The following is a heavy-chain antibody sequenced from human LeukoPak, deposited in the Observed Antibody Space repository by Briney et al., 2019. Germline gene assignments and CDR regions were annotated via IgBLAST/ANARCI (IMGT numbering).Heavy chain of an antibody. Sequence: GASVKVSCEASGYTFTSYDINWVRQATGQGLEWMGWMNPNSGNTGYAQKFQGRVTMTRNTSISTAYMELSSLRSEDTAVYYCARGGKPFWSGYYDAFDIWGQGTMVTVSS. CDR3: ARGGKPFWSGYYDAFDI. CDR2: MNPNSGNT. CDR1: GYTFTSYD. V-gene: IGHV1-8*01. J-gene: IGHJ3*02. D-gene: IGHD3-3*02.